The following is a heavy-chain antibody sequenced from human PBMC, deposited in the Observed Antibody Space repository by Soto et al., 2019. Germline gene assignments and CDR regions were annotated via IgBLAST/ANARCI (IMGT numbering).Heavy chain of an antibody. V-gene: IGHV3-30*18. J-gene: IGHJ4*02. CDR1: GFTFSSYG. D-gene: IGHD3-22*01. Sequence: QVQLVESGGGVVQPGRSLRLSCAASGFTFSSYGMHWVRQAPGKGLEWVAVISYDGSNKYYADSVKGRFTISRDNSKNTLYLQMNSLRAEDTAVYYCAKEVLTYDSSGYEVFDYWGQGTLVTVSS. CDR3: AKEVLTYDSSGYEVFDY. CDR2: ISYDGSNK.